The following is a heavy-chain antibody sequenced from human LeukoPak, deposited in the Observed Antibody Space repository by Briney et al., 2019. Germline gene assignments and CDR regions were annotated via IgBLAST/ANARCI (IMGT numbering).Heavy chain of an antibody. CDR2: FDPEDGET. J-gene: IGHJ4*02. CDR1: GYTLTELS. V-gene: IGHV1-24*01. Sequence: ASVKVSCKVSGYTLTELSMHWVRQAPGKGLEWMGGFDPEDGETMYAQKFQGRVTMTEDTSTDTAYMELGSLRSDDTAVYFCARFGELYFDSWGQGTLVTVSS. CDR3: ARFGELYFDS. D-gene: IGHD3-10*01.